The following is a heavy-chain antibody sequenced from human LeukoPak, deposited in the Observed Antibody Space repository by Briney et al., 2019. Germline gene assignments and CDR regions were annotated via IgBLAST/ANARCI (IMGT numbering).Heavy chain of an antibody. J-gene: IGHJ5*02. Sequence: GRSLRLSCAASGLTFDDYAMHWVRQAPGKGLEWVSGISWNSGSIGYADSVEGRFTISRDNAKNSLYLQMNSLRAEDTALYYCAKDPTPLLESDHWFDPWGQGTLVTVSS. D-gene: IGHD3-3*01. V-gene: IGHV3-9*01. CDR1: GLTFDDYA. CDR3: AKDPTPLLESDHWFDP. CDR2: ISWNSGSI.